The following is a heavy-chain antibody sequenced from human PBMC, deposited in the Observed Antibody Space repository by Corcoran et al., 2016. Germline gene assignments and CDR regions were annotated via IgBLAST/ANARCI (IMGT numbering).Heavy chain of an antibody. D-gene: IGHD2-15*01. CDR2: IYWDDDK. V-gene: IGHV2-5*02. J-gene: IGHJ5*02. Sequence: QITLKESGPTLVKPTQTLTLTCTFSGFSLSTSGVGVGWIRQPPGKALEWLALIYWDDDKRYSPSLKSRLTITKDTSKNQVVLTMTNMDPVDTATYYGAHAGEYCSGGSCLNWFDPWGQGTLVTVSS. CDR1: GFSLSTSGVG. CDR3: AHAGEYCSGGSCLNWFDP.